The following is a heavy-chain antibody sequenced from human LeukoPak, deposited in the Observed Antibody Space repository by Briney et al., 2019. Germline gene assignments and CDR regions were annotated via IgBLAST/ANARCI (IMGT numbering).Heavy chain of an antibody. CDR3: AKEMKPWMHFDY. CDR2: ISHEGSNT. CDR1: GFTFSRSA. J-gene: IGHJ4*02. D-gene: IGHD5-12*01. V-gene: IGHV3-30*18. Sequence: GGSLRLSCAASGFTFSRSAVHWVRQAPGKGLEGVAVISHEGSNTDYTDSVKGRFTISRDNSKNTLYLQMNSLRAEDTAVYYCAKEMKPWMHFDYWGQGTLVTVSS.